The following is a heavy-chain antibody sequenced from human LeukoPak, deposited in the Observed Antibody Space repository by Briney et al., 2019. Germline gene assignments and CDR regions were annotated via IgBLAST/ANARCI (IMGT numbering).Heavy chain of an antibody. CDR2: IWYDGSNK. CDR3: ASLGYSFGYEQPDH. Sequence: PGGSLRLSCAASGFTFSSYGMHWVRQAPGKGLEWVAVIWYDGSNKYYADSVKGRFTISRDNSKNTLYLQMNSLRAEDTAVYHCASLGYSFGYEQPDHWGQGTLVTVSS. V-gene: IGHV3-33*01. CDR1: GFTFSSYG. J-gene: IGHJ4*02. D-gene: IGHD5-18*01.